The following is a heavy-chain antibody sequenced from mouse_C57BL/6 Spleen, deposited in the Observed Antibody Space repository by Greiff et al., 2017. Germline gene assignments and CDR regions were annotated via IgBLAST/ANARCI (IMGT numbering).Heavy chain of an antibody. V-gene: IGHV1-72*01. J-gene: IGHJ4*01. CDR3: ARSGITTVVGNYAMDY. Sequence: VQLQQPGAELVKPGASVKLSCKASGYTFTSYWMHWVKQRPGRGLEWIGRIDPNSGGTKDNEKFKSKATLTVDKPSSTAYMQLSSLTSEDSAVYYCARSGITTVVGNYAMDYWGQGTSVTVSS. D-gene: IGHD1-1*01. CDR2: IDPNSGGT. CDR1: GYTFTSYW.